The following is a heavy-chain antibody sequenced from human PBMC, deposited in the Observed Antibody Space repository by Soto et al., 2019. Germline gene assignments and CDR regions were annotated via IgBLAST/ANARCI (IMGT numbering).Heavy chain of an antibody. CDR1: GYSFTRYW. D-gene: IGHD3-22*01. Sequence: GGSLKISCKGSGYSFTRYWVGWGRQTPGKGLEWMGTIYPGDSDTRYSPSFQGQVTISADKSISTAYLQWSSLKASDTAMYYWARTYDSELGFDYWGQGTLVTVSS. CDR2: IYPGDSDT. CDR3: ARTYDSELGFDY. V-gene: IGHV5-51*01. J-gene: IGHJ4*02.